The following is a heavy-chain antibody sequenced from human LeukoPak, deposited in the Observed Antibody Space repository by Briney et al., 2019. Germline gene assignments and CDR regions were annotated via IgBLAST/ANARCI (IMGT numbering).Heavy chain of an antibody. D-gene: IGHD6-6*01. J-gene: IGHJ4*02. V-gene: IGHV3-21*01. CDR2: ISSSSSYI. CDR1: GFTFSSYS. CDR3: AREPYSSSSY. Sequence: GGSLRLSCAASGFTFSSYSMNWVRQAPGKGLEWVSYISSSSSYIYYADSLKGRFTISRDNAKNSLYLQMNSLRAEDTAVYYCAREPYSSSSYWGQGTLVTVSS.